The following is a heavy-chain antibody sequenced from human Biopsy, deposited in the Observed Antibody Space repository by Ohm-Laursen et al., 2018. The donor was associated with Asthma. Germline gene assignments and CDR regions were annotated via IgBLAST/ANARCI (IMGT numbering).Heavy chain of an antibody. CDR2: IDPNSGGT. Sequence: ASVKVSCKASGYPFTDYYVHWVRQAPGQGLEWMGRIDPNSGGTNYAQKFLCRVTMTRDTSVNTAFMVLSRLRSDDTAVYFCARIKIRIGAGTDRYFDLWGRGTLVTVSS. CDR1: GYPFTDYY. J-gene: IGHJ2*01. V-gene: IGHV1-2*06. CDR3: ARIKIRIGAGTDRYFDL. D-gene: IGHD3-16*01.